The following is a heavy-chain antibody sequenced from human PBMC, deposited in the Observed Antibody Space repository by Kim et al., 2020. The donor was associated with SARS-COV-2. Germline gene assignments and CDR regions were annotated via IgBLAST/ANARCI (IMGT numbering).Heavy chain of an antibody. CDR3: VRGGPVCNSGSCYPVF. CDR2: ISTRSSYI. J-gene: IGHJ4*02. V-gene: IGHV3-11*05. Sequence: GGSLRLSCAASGFTFSDYYMSWIRQAPGKGPEWVSFISTRSSYINYIDSVKGRVTISRDNAKNLLYLQMSSLKTEDTAVYYCVRGGPVCNSGSCYPVFWGRRGLVTVSS. CDR1: GFTFSDYY. D-gene: IGHD2-15*01.